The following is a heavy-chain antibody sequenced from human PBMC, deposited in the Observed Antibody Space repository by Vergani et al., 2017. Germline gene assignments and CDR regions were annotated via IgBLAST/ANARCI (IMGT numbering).Heavy chain of an antibody. CDR2: VFHIGSA. J-gene: IGHJ3*02. Sequence: QVQLQESGPGLVKPSEPMSLTCRVSGYSISGGNYWGGIRQPPGKGLEWIATVFHIGSAYYNPSLRRRVTISVDTSKNQFSLRLITLTAADTAVYYCARQFWVSQGVGAFETWGRGTEVSVSS. CDR3: ARQFWVSQGVGAFET. V-gene: IGHV4-38-2*02. D-gene: IGHD3-16*01. CDR1: GYSISGGNY.